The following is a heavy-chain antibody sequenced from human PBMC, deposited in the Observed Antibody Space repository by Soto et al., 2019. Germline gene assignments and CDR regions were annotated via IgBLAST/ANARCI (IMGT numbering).Heavy chain of an antibody. CDR1: GFTVSSNF. CDR2: IYSGGGR. CDR3: VGKWFDC. Sequence: WGSLRLSCAASGFTVSSNFMNWVREAPGKGLELVSVIYSGGGRYYADSAKGRFTISRDNSKNTLYLHMDSLRVEDTAIYYCVGKWFDCWGQETLVTVS. V-gene: IGHV3-53*01. J-gene: IGHJ5*01.